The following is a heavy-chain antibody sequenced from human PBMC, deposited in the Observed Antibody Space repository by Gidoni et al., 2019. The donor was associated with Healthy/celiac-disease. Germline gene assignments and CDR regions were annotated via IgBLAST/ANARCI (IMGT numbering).Heavy chain of an antibody. CDR2: IYYSGST. CDR3: ARSTVLKGGFDY. D-gene: IGHD2-8*01. Sequence: QVQLQESGPGLVKPSQTLSLPCTFSGGSISSGGYYWSWIRQHPGKGLEWIGYIYYSGSTYYNPSLKSRVTISVDTSKNQFSLKLSSVTAADTAVYYCARSTVLKGGFDYWGQGTLVTVSS. V-gene: IGHV4-31*03. CDR1: GGSISSGGYY. J-gene: IGHJ4*02.